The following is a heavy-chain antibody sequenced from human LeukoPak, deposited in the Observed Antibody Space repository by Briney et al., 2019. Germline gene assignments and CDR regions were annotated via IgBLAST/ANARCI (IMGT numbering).Heavy chain of an antibody. Sequence: GGSLRLSCAASGFTFDDYAMHWVRQAPGKGLEWVSGISWNSGSIGYADSVKGRFTISRDNAKNSLYLQMNSLRAEDTALYYCAKGVGELLDPFDYWGQGTLVTVSS. CDR1: GFTFDDYA. CDR2: ISWNSGSI. D-gene: IGHD3-10*01. V-gene: IGHV3-9*01. CDR3: AKGVGELLDPFDY. J-gene: IGHJ4*02.